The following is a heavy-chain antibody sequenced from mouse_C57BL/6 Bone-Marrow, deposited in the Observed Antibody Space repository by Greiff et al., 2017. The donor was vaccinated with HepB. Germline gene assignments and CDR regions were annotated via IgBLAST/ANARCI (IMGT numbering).Heavy chain of an antibody. V-gene: IGHV1-26*01. CDR1: GYTFTDYY. Sequence: EVKLQQSGPELVKPGASVKISCKASGYTFTDYYMNWVKQSHGKSLEWIGDINPNNGGTSYNQKFKGKATLTVDKSSSTAYMELRSLTSEDSAVYYCASLYYGSSYKDYFDYWGQGTTLTVSS. J-gene: IGHJ2*01. D-gene: IGHD1-1*01. CDR3: ASLYYGSSYKDYFDY. CDR2: INPNNGGT.